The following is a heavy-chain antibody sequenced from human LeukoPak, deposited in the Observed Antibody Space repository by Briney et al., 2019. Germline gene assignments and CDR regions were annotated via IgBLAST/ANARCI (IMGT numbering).Heavy chain of an antibody. CDR3: ARRSGGSSHYYFDS. CDR1: GFTFSDYP. CDR2: ISTNGAT. V-gene: IGHV3-64*02. J-gene: IGHJ4*02. D-gene: IGHD2-15*01. Sequence: PGGSLRLSCASSGFTFSDYPMYWVRQAPGKGLEYVSAISTNGATYYAGSVKGRFTISRDNSKNTLYLQMGSLRTEDMAVYYCARRSGGSSHYYFDSWGQGTLVTVSS.